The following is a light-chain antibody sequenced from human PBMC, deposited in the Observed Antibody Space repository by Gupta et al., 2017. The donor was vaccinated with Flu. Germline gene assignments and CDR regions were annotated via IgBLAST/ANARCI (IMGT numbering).Light chain of an antibody. J-gene: IGKJ3*01. CDR3: QQNLTTPLT. CDR1: QSCWDSDGNKEY. V-gene: IGKV4-1*01. CDR2: GAS. Sequence: SLGVRATINCKSSQSCWDSDGNKEYVAWYQQKPGQAPKLLIYGASNRKTGVPYRFSGSGSGTDFTLTISGLQPEDFAVYYCQQNLTTPLTFGHGTKVEIK.